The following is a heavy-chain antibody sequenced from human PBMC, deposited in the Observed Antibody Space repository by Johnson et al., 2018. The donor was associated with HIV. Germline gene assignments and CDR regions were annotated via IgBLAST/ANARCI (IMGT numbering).Heavy chain of an antibody. J-gene: IGHJ3*02. CDR2: IWYDGSNN. D-gene: IGHD6-6*01. CDR3: ARAGSSSSGPRAFDI. CDR1: GFTFSSYW. Sequence: QMLLVESGGGLVQPGGSLRLSCAASGFTFSSYWMSWVRQAPGKGLEWVAVIWYDGSNNYYADSVKGRFTISRDNSKNTLYLQMNSLRAEDTAVYYCARAGSSSSGPRAFDIWGQGTMVTVSS. V-gene: IGHV3-33*08.